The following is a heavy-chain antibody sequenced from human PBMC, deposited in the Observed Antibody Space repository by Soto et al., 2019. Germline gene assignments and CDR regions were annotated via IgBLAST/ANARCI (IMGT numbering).Heavy chain of an antibody. CDR3: ARSTMLVVVLDY. J-gene: IGHJ4*02. Sequence: PGGSLRLSCAASGFTFSSYGMHWVRQAPGKGLEWVAVIWYDGSNKYYADSVKGRFTISRDNSKNTLYLQMNSLRAEDAAVYYCARSTMLVVVLDYWGQGTLVTVSS. V-gene: IGHV3-33*01. CDR2: IWYDGSNK. D-gene: IGHD3-22*01. CDR1: GFTFSSYG.